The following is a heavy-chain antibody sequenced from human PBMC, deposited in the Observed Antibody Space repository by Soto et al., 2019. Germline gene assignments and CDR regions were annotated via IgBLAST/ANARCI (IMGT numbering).Heavy chain of an antibody. D-gene: IGHD3-3*01. CDR1: GFTFSSYS. CDR2: ISSSSSYI. V-gene: IGHV3-21*01. Sequence: PGGSLRLSCAASGFTFSSYSMNWVRQAPGKGLEWVSSISSSSSYIYYADSVKGRFTISRDNAKNSLYLQMNSLRAEDTAVYYCAGTKRLLRFLEWLSSMDVWGKGTTVTVSS. CDR3: AGTKRLLRFLEWLSSMDV. J-gene: IGHJ6*03.